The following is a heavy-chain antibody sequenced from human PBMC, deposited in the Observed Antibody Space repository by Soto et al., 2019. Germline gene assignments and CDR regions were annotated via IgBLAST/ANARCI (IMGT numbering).Heavy chain of an antibody. Sequence: QVPLQLSGPGLVTPSQTLSLTCAISGDSVSSNSAGWNWIRQTPSRGLEWLRRTYYRSKWYFNYAVSVESRITLNPDTSKNQFSLQLSSVTPDDTAVYYCARGSWDDVSGHYYMDVWGKGTTVTVSS. J-gene: IGHJ6*03. D-gene: IGHD1-1*01. V-gene: IGHV6-1*01. CDR1: GDSVSSNSAG. CDR2: TYYRSKWYF. CDR3: ARGSWDDVSGHYYMDV.